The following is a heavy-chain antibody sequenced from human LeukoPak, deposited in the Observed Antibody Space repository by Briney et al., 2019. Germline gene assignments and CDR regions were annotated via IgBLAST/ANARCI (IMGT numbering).Heavy chain of an antibody. D-gene: IGHD3-9*01. CDR2: IKQDGSEK. CDR3: ARMRDILTGDYYFDY. Sequence: GGSLRLSCAASGFTFSSYWMSWVRQAPGKRLEWVANIKQDGSEKYYVDSVKGRFTISRDNAKNSLYLQMNSLRAEDTAVYYCARMRDILTGDYYFDYWGQGTLVTVSS. V-gene: IGHV3-7*03. J-gene: IGHJ4*02. CDR1: GFTFSSYW.